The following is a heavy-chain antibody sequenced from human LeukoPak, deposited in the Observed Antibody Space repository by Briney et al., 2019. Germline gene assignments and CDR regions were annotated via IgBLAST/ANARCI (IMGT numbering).Heavy chain of an antibody. CDR1: GYTFTTYD. Sequence: ASVKVSCKASGYTFTTYDINWVRQATGQGLEWMGWMNPNSGNTGYAQKFQGRVTITRNTSISTAYMELSSLRSEDTAVYYCALYGLLGDAFDIWGQGTMVTVSS. V-gene: IGHV1-8*03. J-gene: IGHJ3*02. CDR3: ALYGLLGDAFDI. CDR2: MNPNSGNT. D-gene: IGHD3-16*01.